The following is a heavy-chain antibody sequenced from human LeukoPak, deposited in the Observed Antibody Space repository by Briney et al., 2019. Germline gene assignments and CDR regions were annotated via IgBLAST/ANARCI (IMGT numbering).Heavy chain of an antibody. D-gene: IGHD6-13*01. CDR2: ISGSGGST. CDR1: GFTFSSYS. J-gene: IGHJ4*02. V-gene: IGHV3-23*01. CDR3: AKLRGAATGTPKV. Sequence: PGGSLRLSCAASGFTFSSYSMSWVRQAPGKGLEWVSGISGSGGSTYYADSVKGRFTISRDNSKDTLYLQMNSLRAEDTAVYYCAKLRGAATGTPKVGGQGTLVTVSS.